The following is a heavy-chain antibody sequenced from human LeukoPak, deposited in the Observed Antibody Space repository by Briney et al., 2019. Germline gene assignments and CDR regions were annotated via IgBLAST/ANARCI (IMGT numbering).Heavy chain of an antibody. CDR1: GFPFSSYG. CDR3: AKNFVDTAMTYFDY. Sequence: PGGSLRLYCAASGFPFSSYGMHWVRQAPGKGLEWVAFIRYDGSNKYYADSVKGRFTISRDNSKNTLYLQMNSLRAEDTAVYYCAKNFVDTAMTYFDYWGQGTLVTVSS. J-gene: IGHJ4*02. V-gene: IGHV3-30*02. D-gene: IGHD5-18*01. CDR2: IRYDGSNK.